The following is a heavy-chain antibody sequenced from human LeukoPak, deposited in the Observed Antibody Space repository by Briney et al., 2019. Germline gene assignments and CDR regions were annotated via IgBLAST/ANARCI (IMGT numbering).Heavy chain of an antibody. CDR2: INPSGGST. CDR1: GYTFTSYY. J-gene: IGHJ4*02. Sequence: ASGKVSCKASGYTFTSYYMHWVRQAPGQGLEWMGIINPSGGSTSYAQKFQGRVTMTRDTSTSTVYMELSNLRSEDTAVYYCAIPEKAAAMNDFWSGYWAPFDYWGQGTLVTVSS. V-gene: IGHV1-46*01. CDR3: AIPEKAAAMNDFWSGYWAPFDY. D-gene: IGHD3-3*01.